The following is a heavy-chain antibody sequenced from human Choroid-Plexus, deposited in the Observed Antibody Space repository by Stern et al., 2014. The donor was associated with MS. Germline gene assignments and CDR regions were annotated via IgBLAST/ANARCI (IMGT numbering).Heavy chain of an antibody. CDR2: VSYGGSNK. Sequence: VQLVESGGGVVQPGRPLRLSCVASGFTLGSCAMHWVRQAPGKGLEWVEGVSYGGSNKYYAASVKVRFNIYRDNSQNTLYMQMSSLRPEDTAVYYCAKDRQYLTYFFDHWGQGSMVTVSS. CDR1: GFTLGSCA. V-gene: IGHV3-30*18. J-gene: IGHJ5*02. D-gene: IGHD2/OR15-2a*01. CDR3: AKDRQYLTYFFDH.